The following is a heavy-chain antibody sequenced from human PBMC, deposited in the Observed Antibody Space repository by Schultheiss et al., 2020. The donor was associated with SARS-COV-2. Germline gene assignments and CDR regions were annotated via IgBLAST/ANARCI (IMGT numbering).Heavy chain of an antibody. CDR1: GGSISSYY. D-gene: IGHD1-26*01. Sequence: SETLSLTCTVSGGSISSYYWSWIRQPPGKGLEWIGEINHSGSTNYNPSLKSRVTISVDTSKNQFSLKLSSVTAADTAVYYCARQGVGNWFDPWGQGTLVTVSS. CDR3: ARQGVGNWFDP. CDR2: INHSGST. V-gene: IGHV4-34*01. J-gene: IGHJ5*02.